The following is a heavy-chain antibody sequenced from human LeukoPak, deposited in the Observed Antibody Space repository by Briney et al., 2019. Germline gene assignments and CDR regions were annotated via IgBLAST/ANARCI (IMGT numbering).Heavy chain of an antibody. Sequence: PGGSLRFSCAASGFTFSSYAMSWVRQAPGKGLEWVSLFSGSGGSTYYADSVKGRFTISRDNSKDTLYLQMNSLGAEDTAVYYCAKVRGGYYFDYWGQGTLVTVSS. CDR3: AKVRGGYYFDY. CDR1: GFTFSSYA. CDR2: FSGSGGST. V-gene: IGHV3-23*01. D-gene: IGHD3-16*01. J-gene: IGHJ4*02.